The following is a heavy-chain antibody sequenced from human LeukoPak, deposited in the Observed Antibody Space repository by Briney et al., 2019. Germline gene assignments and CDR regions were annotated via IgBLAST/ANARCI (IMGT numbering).Heavy chain of an antibody. D-gene: IGHD3-3*01. Sequence: GGSLRLSCAASGFTFSSYGMHWVRQAPGKGLEWVAFIRYDGSNKYYADSVKGRFTISRDNSKNTLYLQMNSLRAEDTAVYYCAKEGNYDFWSGYYPFDYWGQGTLVTVSS. CDR1: GFTFSSYG. J-gene: IGHJ4*02. CDR2: IRYDGSNK. CDR3: AKEGNYDFWSGYYPFDY. V-gene: IGHV3-30*02.